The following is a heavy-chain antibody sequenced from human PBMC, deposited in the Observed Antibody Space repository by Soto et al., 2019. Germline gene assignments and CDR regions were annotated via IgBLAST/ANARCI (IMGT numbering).Heavy chain of an antibody. CDR1: GFSLSTSGVG. V-gene: IGHV2-5*02. Sequence: QITLKESGPTLVKPTQTLTVTCTFSGFSLSTSGVGVGWIRQPPGKALEWLALIYWDDDKRYSPSLKSRLTITKDTSKNQVVLTMTNMDPVDTATYYCAHTTYYYGSGSYYRSENFDYWGQGTLVTVSS. CDR2: IYWDDDK. J-gene: IGHJ4*02. D-gene: IGHD3-10*01. CDR3: AHTTYYYGSGSYYRSENFDY.